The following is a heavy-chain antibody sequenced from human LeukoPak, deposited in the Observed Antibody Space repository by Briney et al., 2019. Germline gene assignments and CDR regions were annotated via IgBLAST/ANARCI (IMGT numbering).Heavy chain of an antibody. V-gene: IGHV3-30*02. CDR2: IRYDGSNK. J-gene: IGHJ5*02. CDR3: ATKYCSGGSCYHP. D-gene: IGHD2-15*01. Sequence: GGSLRLSCAASGFTFSSYSMNWVRQAPGKGLEWVAFIRYDGSNKYYADSVKGRFTISRDNSKNTLYLQMNSLRAEDTAVYYCATKYCSGGSCYHPWGQGTLVTVSS. CDR1: GFTFSSYS.